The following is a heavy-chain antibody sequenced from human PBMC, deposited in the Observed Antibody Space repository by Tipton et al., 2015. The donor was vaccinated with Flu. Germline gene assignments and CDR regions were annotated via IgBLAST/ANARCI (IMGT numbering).Heavy chain of an antibody. J-gene: IGHJ3*02. D-gene: IGHD3-9*01. CDR3: ARHGGHFDWLLNDAFDI. V-gene: IGHV4-59*08. CDR1: GGSISSYY. CDR2: IYYSGIT. Sequence: QLVQSGAEVKPSETLSLTCTVSGGSISSYYWSWIRQPPGKGLEWIGYIYYSGITNYNPSLKSRVTISVDTSKNQFSLKLSSVTAADTAVYYCARHGGHFDWLLNDAFDIWGQGTMVTVSS.